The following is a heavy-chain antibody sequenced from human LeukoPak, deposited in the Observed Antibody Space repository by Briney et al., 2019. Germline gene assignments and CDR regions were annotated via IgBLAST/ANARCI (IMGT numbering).Heavy chain of an antibody. D-gene: IGHD3-22*01. CDR2: IYYSGST. CDR3: ASPRSYYDSSGYCIS. CDR1: GGSVSSGSYY. J-gene: IGHJ5*02. V-gene: IGHV4-61*01. Sequence: TSETLSLTCTVSGGSVSSGSYYWSWIRQPPGKGLEWIGYIYYSGSTNYNPSLKSRVTISVDTSKNQFSLKLSSVTAADTAVYYCASPRSYYDSSGYCISWGQGTLVTVSS.